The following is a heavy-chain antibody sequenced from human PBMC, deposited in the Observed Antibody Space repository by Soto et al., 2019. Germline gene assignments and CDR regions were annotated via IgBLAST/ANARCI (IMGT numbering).Heavy chain of an antibody. D-gene: IGHD6-6*01. J-gene: IGHJ4*02. CDR1: GFTFSSYE. Sequence: EVQLVESGGGLVQPGGSLRLSCAASGFTFSSYEMNWVRQAPGKGLEWVSYISSSGSTIYYADSVKGRFTISRDNAKNSLYLQMNSLRAEYTAVYYCAKFSSIAAPVDYWGQGTLVTVSS. CDR3: AKFSSIAAPVDY. V-gene: IGHV3-48*03. CDR2: ISSSGSTI.